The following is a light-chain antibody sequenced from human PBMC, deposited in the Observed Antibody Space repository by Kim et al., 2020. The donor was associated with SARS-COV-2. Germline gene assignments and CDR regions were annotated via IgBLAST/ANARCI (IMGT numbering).Light chain of an antibody. CDR3: QQRSNWPPGVT. Sequence: PGERATLSCMASQSVSSNLAWYQQKPGQAPRLLIYGASNRATGITARFSGSGSGTDFTLTISSLEPEDFAVYYCQQRSNWPPGVTFGPGTKVDIK. CDR1: QSVSSN. J-gene: IGKJ3*01. CDR2: GAS. V-gene: IGKV3-11*01.